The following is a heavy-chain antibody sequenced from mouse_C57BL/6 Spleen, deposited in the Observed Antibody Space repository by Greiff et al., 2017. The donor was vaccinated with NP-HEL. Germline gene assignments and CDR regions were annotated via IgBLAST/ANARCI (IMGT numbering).Heavy chain of an antibody. V-gene: IGHV1-59*01. CDR1: GYTFTSYW. CDR3: ARAYYGNYERLDD. CDR2: IDPSDSYT. D-gene: IGHD2-10*01. J-gene: IGHJ4*01. Sequence: QVQLQQPGAELVRPGTSVKLSCKASGYTFTSYWMHWVKQRPGQGLEWIGVIDPSDSYTNYNQKFKGKATLTVDTSSSTAYMQLSSLTSEDSAVYDCARAYYGNYERLDDWGQGTSVTVSS.